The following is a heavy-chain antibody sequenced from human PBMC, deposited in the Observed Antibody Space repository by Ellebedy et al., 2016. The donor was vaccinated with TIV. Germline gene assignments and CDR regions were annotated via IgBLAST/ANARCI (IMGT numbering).Heavy chain of an antibody. CDR1: GFTVSSYW. Sequence: GESLKISCEASGFTVSSYWMHWVRQAPGKGLVWASRINEDGRITNYAGSVRGRFTISRDIAKNTLYLQMNSLRPEDTAVYYCSRDTFGEKDSWGQGTLVTVSS. CDR3: SRDTFGEKDS. D-gene: IGHD3-10*01. CDR2: INEDGRIT. V-gene: IGHV3-74*01. J-gene: IGHJ4*02.